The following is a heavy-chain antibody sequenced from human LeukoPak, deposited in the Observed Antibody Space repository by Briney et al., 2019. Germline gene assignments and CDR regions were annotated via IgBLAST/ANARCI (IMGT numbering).Heavy chain of an antibody. CDR1: GFTFDDYG. CDR2: INWNGGST. CDR3: AKDRAGNNYGLFDY. J-gene: IGHJ4*02. Sequence: GGSLRLSCAASGFTFDDYGMSWVRQAPGKGLEWVSGINWNGGSTGYADSVKGRFTISRDNAKNSLYLQMNSLRAEDTALYYCAKDRAGNNYGLFDYWGQGTLVTVSS. D-gene: IGHD5-18*01. V-gene: IGHV3-20*04.